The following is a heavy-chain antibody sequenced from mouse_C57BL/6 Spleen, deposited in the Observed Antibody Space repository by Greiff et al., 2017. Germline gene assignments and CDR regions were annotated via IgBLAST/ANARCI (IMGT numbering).Heavy chain of an antibody. CDR1: GYTFTSYD. CDR3: AREVDYDYDDPYWYFDV. J-gene: IGHJ1*03. CDR2: IYPRDGST. V-gene: IGHV1-85*01. D-gene: IGHD2-4*01. Sequence: QVHVKQSGPELVKPGASVKLSCKASGYTFTSYDINWVKQRPGQGLEWIGWIYPRDGSTKYNEKFKGKATLTVDTSSSTAYMELHSLTSEDSAVYFCAREVDYDYDDPYWYFDVWGTGTTVTVSS.